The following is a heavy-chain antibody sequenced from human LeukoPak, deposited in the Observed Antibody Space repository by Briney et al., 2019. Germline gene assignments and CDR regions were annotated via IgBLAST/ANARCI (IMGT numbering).Heavy chain of an antibody. CDR1: EFTFSNYA. V-gene: IGHV3-23*01. CDR3: ARGSGINHYHWIDP. CDR2: ISGGGGST. D-gene: IGHD1-14*01. J-gene: IGHJ5*02. Sequence: GGSLRLSCAASEFTFSNYAMNWVRHAPGKGLGWVSGISGGGGSTYYADSVKGRFTISRDNSKNTLYLQMDSLRAEDTALYYCARGSGINHYHWIDPWGQGTLVIVSS.